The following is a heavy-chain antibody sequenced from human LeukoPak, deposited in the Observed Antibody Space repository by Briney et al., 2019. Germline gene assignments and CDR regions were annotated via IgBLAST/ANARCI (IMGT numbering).Heavy chain of an antibody. CDR2: INPSGGST. Sequence: ASVKVSCKASGYTFTSYYMHWVRQAPGQGLEWMGIINPSGGSTSYAQKFQGRVTMTRDTSTSTVYMELSSLRSEDTAVYYCARAGPRKVYYGSGSYYNLAHYYYYGMDVWGQGTTVTVSS. CDR1: GYTFTSYY. D-gene: IGHD3-10*01. CDR3: ARAGPRKVYYGSGSYYNLAHYYYYGMDV. V-gene: IGHV1-46*01. J-gene: IGHJ6*02.